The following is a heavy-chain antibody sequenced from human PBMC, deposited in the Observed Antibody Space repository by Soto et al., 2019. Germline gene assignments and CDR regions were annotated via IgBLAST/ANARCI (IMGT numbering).Heavy chain of an antibody. CDR2: IYYSGAT. V-gene: IGHV4-59*01. CDR1: GGSFIDLS. D-gene: IGHD3-10*01. J-gene: IGHJ4*02. Sequence: WGTLSLTLAASGGSFIDLSGSGFRTPPGKGLEWIGCIYYSGATSYNPSLNSGVTISVATSKNHFSLRLNSVTAADTAVYYCARESYYGSGATFVGYWGLGTLVTVSS. CDR3: ARESYYGSGATFVGY.